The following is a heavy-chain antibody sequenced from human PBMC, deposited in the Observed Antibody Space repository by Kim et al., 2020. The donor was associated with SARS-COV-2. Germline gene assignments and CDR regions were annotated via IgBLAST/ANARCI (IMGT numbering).Heavy chain of an antibody. J-gene: IGHJ4*02. Sequence: SETLSLTCTVSGGSISSTSYYWGWIRQPPGKGLEWIGGIYYGGTTYYNPSLKSRVTISVDTSKNQFSLKLSSVTAADTAVYYCARDRYYDSSGYRRSNFDYWGQGTLVTVSS. CDR1: GGSISSTSYY. D-gene: IGHD3-22*01. V-gene: IGHV4-39*07. CDR3: ARDRYYDSSGYRRSNFDY. CDR2: IYYGGTT.